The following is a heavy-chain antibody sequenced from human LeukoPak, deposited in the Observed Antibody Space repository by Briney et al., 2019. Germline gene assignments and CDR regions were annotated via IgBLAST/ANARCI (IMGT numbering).Heavy chain of an antibody. V-gene: IGHV3-49*04. CDR1: GFIFGDYA. CDR2: IRRTSYGGTP. Sequence: PGGSLRLSCTASGFIFGDYALTWVRQAPGKGLEWVAYIRRTSYGGTPEHAASVKSRFTISRDDSKGVAYLQMSSLKSEDTGLYYCARDPQADYYFDLWGRGTLVTVSS. D-gene: IGHD4-11*01. CDR3: ARDPQADYYFDL. J-gene: IGHJ2*01.